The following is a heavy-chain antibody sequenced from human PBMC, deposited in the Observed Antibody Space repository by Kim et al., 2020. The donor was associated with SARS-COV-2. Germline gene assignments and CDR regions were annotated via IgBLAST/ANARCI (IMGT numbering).Heavy chain of an antibody. J-gene: IGHJ4*02. CDR3: ASSIYGDYDYFDY. D-gene: IGHD4-17*01. V-gene: IGHV3-33*01. Sequence: YADSVKGRFTISRDNSKNTLYLQMNSLRAEDTAVYYCASSIYGDYDYFDYWGQGTLVTVSS.